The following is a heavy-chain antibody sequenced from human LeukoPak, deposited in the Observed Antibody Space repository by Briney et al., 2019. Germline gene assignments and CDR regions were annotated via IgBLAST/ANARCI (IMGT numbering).Heavy chain of an antibody. J-gene: IGHJ4*02. Sequence: SETLSLTCTVSGGSISSYYWSWIRQPPGKGLEWIGYIYYSWSTNYNPSLKSRVTISVDTSKNQFSLKLNSVTAADTAVYYCARVTHRAVAGTGFDYWGQGTLVTVSS. CDR1: GGSISSYY. CDR3: ARVTHRAVAGTGFDY. D-gene: IGHD6-19*01. V-gene: IGHV4-59*01. CDR2: IYYSWST.